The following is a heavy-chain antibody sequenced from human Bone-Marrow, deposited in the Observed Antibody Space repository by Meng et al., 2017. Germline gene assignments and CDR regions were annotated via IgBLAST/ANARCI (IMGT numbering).Heavy chain of an antibody. V-gene: IGHV3-15*05. J-gene: IGHJ4*02. Sequence: EVQLVESGGGLVKPGGSLRLSCAVSGMPFITAWMSWVRQTPGKGLVWVGRIKSNTDGGTTDYAAPVKGRFIISRDDSKDTLYLQMNSLQIEDTGVYYCATPLHAYDNWGQGTLVTVSS. CDR3: ATPLHAYDN. CDR1: GMPFITAW. CDR2: IKSNTDGGTT. D-gene: IGHD3-9*01.